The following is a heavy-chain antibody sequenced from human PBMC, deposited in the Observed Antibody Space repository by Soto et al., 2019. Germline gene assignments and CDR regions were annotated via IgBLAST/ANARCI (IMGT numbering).Heavy chain of an antibody. V-gene: IGHV3-23*01. J-gene: IGHJ4*02. Sequence: GGSLRLSCAASGFTFSSYAMSWVRQAPGKGLEWVSAISGSGGSTYYADSLKGRFTISRDNSKNTLYLQMNSLRAEDTAVFYCSKSLSLDGSGSYLPFDYWGQGTLVTVSS. CDR2: ISGSGGST. CDR1: GFTFSSYA. D-gene: IGHD3-10*01. CDR3: SKSLSLDGSGSYLPFDY.